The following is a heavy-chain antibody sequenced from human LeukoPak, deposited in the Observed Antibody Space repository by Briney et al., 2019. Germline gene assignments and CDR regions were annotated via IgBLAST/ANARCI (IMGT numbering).Heavy chain of an antibody. J-gene: IGHJ3*02. D-gene: IGHD3-10*01. CDR1: GGTFSSYA. CDR2: IIPIFGTA. Sequence: SVKVSCKASGGTFSSYAISWVRQAPGQGLEWMGGIIPIFGTANYAQKFQGRVTITADESTRTAYMELSSLRSEDTAVYYCAREITYYYGLGTDAFDIWGQGTMVTVSS. CDR3: AREITYYYGLGTDAFDI. V-gene: IGHV1-69*13.